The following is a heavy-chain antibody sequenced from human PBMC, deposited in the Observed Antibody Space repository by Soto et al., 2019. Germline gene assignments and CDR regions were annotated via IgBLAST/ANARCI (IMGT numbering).Heavy chain of an antibody. D-gene: IGHD3-22*01. J-gene: IGHJ5*02. CDR2: ISYDGSNK. CDR3: ARDEATMIVVVHTSAGFDP. V-gene: IGHV3-30-3*01. Sequence: PGGSLRLSCAASGFTFSSYAMHWVRQAPGKGLEWVAVISYDGSNKYYADSVKGRFTISRDNSKNTLYLQMNSLRAEDTAVYYCARDEATMIVVVHTSAGFDPWGQGTLVTVS. CDR1: GFTFSSYA.